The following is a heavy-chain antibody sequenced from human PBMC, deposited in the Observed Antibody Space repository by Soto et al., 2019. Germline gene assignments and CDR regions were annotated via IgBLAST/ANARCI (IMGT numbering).Heavy chain of an antibody. CDR2: IIPIFGTA. CDR3: ARNSSGWYENWFDP. Sequence: QVQLVQSGAEVKKPGSSVKVSCKASGGTFSSYAISWVRQAPGQGREWMGGIIPIFGTANYAQTFQGRVTITADESASTAYMARSSLRSEDTAVYYCARNSSGWYENWFDPGGQGTLVTVSS. CDR1: GGTFSSYA. V-gene: IGHV1-69*12. J-gene: IGHJ5*02. D-gene: IGHD6-19*01.